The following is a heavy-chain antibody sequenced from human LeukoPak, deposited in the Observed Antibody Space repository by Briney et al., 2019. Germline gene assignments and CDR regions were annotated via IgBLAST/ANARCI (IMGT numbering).Heavy chain of an antibody. V-gene: IGHV3-30*04. CDR3: ARDRPLLEDTAEWGYFQH. D-gene: IGHD5-18*01. CDR1: GFTFSSYA. J-gene: IGHJ1*01. Sequence: GGSLRLSCAASGFTFSSYAMHWVRQAPGKGLEWVAVISYDGSNKYYADSVKGRFTISRDNSKNTLYLQMNSLRAEDTAVYYCARDRPLLEDTAEWGYFQHWGQGTLVTVSS. CDR2: ISYDGSNK.